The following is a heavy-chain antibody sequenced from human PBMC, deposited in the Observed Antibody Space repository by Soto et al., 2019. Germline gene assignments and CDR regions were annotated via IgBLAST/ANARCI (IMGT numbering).Heavy chain of an antibody. CDR3: ARGPGIMITFGGVKDYYYYGMDV. V-gene: IGHV4-34*01. J-gene: IGHJ6*02. D-gene: IGHD3-16*01. CDR2: INHSGST. CDR1: GGSFSGYY. Sequence: LSLTCAVYGGSFSGYYWSWIRQPPGKGLEWIGEINHSGSTNYNPSLKSRVTISVDTSKNQFSLKLSSVTAADTAVYYCARGPGIMITFGGVKDYYYYGMDVWGQGTTVTVSS.